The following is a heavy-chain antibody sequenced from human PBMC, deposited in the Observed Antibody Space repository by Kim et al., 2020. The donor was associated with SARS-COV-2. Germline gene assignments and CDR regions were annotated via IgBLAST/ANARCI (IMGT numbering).Heavy chain of an antibody. V-gene: IGHV4-61*01. D-gene: IGHD2-21*02. CDR1: GGSVTSGSYY. CDR2: IYYSGST. CDR3: EVRDSYCGGDCRDY. Sequence: SETLSLTCAVSGGSVTSGSYYCNWIRQPPGKGLEWIGYIYYSGSTNYNPSLKSRVTISVDTSKNQFSLHLSAVTAADTAVYYCEVRDSYCGGDCRDYWGQGTLVTVSS. J-gene: IGHJ4*02.